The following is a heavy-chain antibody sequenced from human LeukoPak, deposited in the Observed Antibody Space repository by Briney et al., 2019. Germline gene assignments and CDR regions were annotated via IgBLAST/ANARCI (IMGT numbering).Heavy chain of an antibody. D-gene: IGHD2-21*02. Sequence: ASVKVSCKASGYSFNKYAMNWARQAPGQGLEWMGWINTDTRNPTYAQAFTGRVVLSLDSSVSTAYLQINNLQADDTAIYYCARGQGLCSAGACSFDYWGQGSLVTVSS. V-gene: IGHV7-4-1*02. CDR2: INTDTRNP. J-gene: IGHJ4*02. CDR3: ARGQGLCSAGACSFDY. CDR1: GYSFNKYA.